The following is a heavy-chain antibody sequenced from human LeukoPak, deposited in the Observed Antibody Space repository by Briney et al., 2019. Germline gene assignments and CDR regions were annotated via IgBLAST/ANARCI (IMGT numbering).Heavy chain of an antibody. CDR2: ISWNSGSI. D-gene: IGHD5-12*01. Sequence: GRSLRLSCAASGFTFDDHAMHWVRQVPGKGLEWLSGISWNSGSIGYADSVKGRFTISRDNAKKSLYLEISRLRADDTAVYYCARDPGYSSFDLWGQGTQVTVSS. CDR1: GFTFDDHA. J-gene: IGHJ4*02. CDR3: ARDPGYSSFDL. V-gene: IGHV3-9*01.